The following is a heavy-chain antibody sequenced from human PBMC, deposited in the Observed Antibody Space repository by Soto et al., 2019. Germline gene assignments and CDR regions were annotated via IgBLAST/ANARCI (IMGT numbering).Heavy chain of an antibody. J-gene: IGHJ6*02. CDR3: AREYYYDSSGYYYDPDRYYYGMDV. Sequence: QVQLVQSGAEVKKPGSSVKVSCKASGGTFSSYAISWVRQAPGQGLEWMGGIIPIFGTANYAQKFQGRVTITADESTSTAYMELSSLRSEDTAVYYCAREYYYDSSGYYYDPDRYYYGMDVWGQGTTVTVSS. V-gene: IGHV1-69*01. CDR1: GGTFSSYA. D-gene: IGHD3-22*01. CDR2: IIPIFGTA.